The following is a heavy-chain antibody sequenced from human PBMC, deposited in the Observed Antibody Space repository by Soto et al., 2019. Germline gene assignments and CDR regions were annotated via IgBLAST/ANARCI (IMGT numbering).Heavy chain of an antibody. CDR2: IGSAGDT. J-gene: IGHJ4*02. D-gene: IGHD1-26*01. CDR1: GFTLSNYD. V-gene: IGHV3-13*04. CDR3: ARGRGADSYY. Sequence: EVQLVESGGGLVQPGGSLRLSCAASGFTLSNYDMHWVRQTTGKGLEWVSAIGSAGDTYYAGSVKGRFTISREKAKNALYLQMNSLRAGDTAVYYCARGRGADSYYWGQGTLVTVSS.